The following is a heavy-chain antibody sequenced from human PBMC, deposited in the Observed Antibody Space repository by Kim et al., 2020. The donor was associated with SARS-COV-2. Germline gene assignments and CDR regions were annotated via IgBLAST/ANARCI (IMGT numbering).Heavy chain of an antibody. CDR2: IDWDDDK. CDR3: ARIRVGDDYQPPYYMDV. Sequence: SGPTLVKPTQTLTLTCTFSGFSLSTSGMCVSWIRQPPGKALEWLARIDWDDDKYYSTSLKTRLTISKDTSKNQVVLTMTNMDPVDTATYYCARIRVGDDYQPPYYMDVWGKGTTVTVSS. D-gene: IGHD3-3*01. J-gene: IGHJ6*03. V-gene: IGHV2-70*11. CDR1: GFSLSTSGMC.